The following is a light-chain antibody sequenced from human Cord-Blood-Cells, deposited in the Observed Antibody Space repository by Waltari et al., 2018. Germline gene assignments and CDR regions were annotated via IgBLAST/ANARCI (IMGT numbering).Light chain of an antibody. V-gene: IGLV1-40*01. CDR1: SSNIGAGYD. CDR3: QSYDSSLSGSV. Sequence: QSVLTQPPSVSVAPGQRVTLSCTGSSSNIGAGYDVHWYQQLPGTAPKPLIYGHSNRPSGVPDRFSGSKSGTSASLAITGLQAEDEADYYCQSYDSSLSGSVFGGGTKLTVL. J-gene: IGLJ3*02. CDR2: GHS.